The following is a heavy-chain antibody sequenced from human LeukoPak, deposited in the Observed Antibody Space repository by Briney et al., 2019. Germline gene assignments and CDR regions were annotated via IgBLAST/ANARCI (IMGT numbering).Heavy chain of an antibody. J-gene: IGHJ4*02. V-gene: IGHV4-4*07. CDR3: GRQGYTASYYFVDY. D-gene: IGHD1-26*01. CDR2: IYTTGTT. CDR1: GGSIHSYY. Sequence: PSETLSLTCSVSGGSIHSYYWGRVRQPAGKGLEWIGRIYTTGTTNYSPSLKSRLTMSLDTSKNQFSLKLRSVTAADTAVYYCGRQGYTASYYFVDYWSQGALVTVSS.